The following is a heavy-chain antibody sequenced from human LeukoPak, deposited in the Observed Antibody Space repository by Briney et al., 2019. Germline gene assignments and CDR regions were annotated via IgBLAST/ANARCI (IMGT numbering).Heavy chain of an antibody. CDR1: GFTFSAYW. D-gene: IGHD1-26*01. CDR2: IKPDGSKK. Sequence: GGSLRLSCAASGFTFSAYWMSWVRQAPGKGLEWVANIKPDGSKKYYVDSVKGRFTMSRDNAKNSLYLQMNSLRAEDTAVYYCASSGSYQTPFDPWGQGTLVTVSS. J-gene: IGHJ5*02. CDR3: ASSGSYQTPFDP. V-gene: IGHV3-7*01.